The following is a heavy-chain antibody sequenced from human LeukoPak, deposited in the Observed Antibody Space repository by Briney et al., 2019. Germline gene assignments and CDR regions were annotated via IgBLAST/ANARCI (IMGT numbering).Heavy chain of an antibody. V-gene: IGHV4-59*01. J-gene: IGHJ2*01. D-gene: IGHD6-6*01. CDR1: GASINSFY. CDR2: IYYNGNA. Sequence: SETLSLTCTVSGASINSFYWSWLRQSPGKGLEWIGYIYYNGNANYNPSLKSRVTMSVDTSKNQLSLKLTSVTAADTAVYYCARDSSTVTYWYSDLWGRGTLVIVSS. CDR3: ARDSSTVTYWYSDL.